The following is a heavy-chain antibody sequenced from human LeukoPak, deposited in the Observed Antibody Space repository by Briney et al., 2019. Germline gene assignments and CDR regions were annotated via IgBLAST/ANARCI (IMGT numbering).Heavy chain of an antibody. D-gene: IGHD3-22*01. CDR1: GGSISSYY. J-gene: IGHJ5*02. V-gene: IGHV4-4*07. CDR2: IYTSGST. Sequence: SETLSLTCTVSGGSISSYYWSWIRQPAGKGLEWIGRIYTSGSTNYNPSLKSRVTISVDTSKNQFSLKLSSVTAADTAVYYCARHTYYYDSSGYSEIYWFNPWGQGTLVTVSS. CDR3: ARHTYYYDSSGYSEIYWFNP.